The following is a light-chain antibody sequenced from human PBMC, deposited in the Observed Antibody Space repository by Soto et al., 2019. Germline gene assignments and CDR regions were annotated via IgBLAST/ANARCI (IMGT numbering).Light chain of an antibody. CDR3: GTWDNSLSTGWV. CDR1: GSNIGNHY. J-gene: IGLJ2*01. Sequence: QSVLTQPPSVSAAPGQRITISCSGSGSNIGNHYVSWYQQLPGTAPKLLIYEDNKRPSGIPDRFSGSKSGTPATLDITGLQTGDEADYYCGTWDNSLSTGWVFGGGTKLTVL. CDR2: EDN. V-gene: IGLV1-51*01.